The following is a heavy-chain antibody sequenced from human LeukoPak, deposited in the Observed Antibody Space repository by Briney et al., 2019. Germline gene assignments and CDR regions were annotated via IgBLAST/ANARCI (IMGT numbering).Heavy chain of an antibody. CDR2: IYYRGST. D-gene: IGHD4-11*01. V-gene: IGHV4-59*08. J-gene: IGHJ3*02. CDR3: ARRRDYSSNAFDI. Sequence: SESLSLTCTVSGGSISSCYWSWIRQPPGKGLEWIGYIYYRGSTNYNPSLKSRVTISVDTSKNQFPLKLSSVTAADTAVYYCARRRDYSSNAFDIWGQGTMVTVSS. CDR1: GGSISSCY.